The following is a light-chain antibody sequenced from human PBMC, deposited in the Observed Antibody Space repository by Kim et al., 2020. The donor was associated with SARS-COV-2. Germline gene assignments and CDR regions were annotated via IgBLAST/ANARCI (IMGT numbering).Light chain of an antibody. V-gene: IGLV2-14*04. CDR3: CSYATSRSYV. CDR1: SSDVGAYNY. CDR2: DVS. J-gene: IGLJ1*01. Sequence: QSITISCTGTSSDVGAYNYVSWYQLHPGKAPELMIFDVSERPSGISNRFSGSKSGNTASLTISGLQAEDEADYYCCSYATSRSYVFGTGTKVTVL.